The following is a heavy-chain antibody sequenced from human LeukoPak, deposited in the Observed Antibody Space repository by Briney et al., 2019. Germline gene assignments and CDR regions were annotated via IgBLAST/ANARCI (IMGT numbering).Heavy chain of an antibody. D-gene: IGHD2/OR15-2a*01. CDR3: AKDFYAPSDY. J-gene: IGHJ4*02. CDR1: GFSFSSYG. CDR2: IRSDGSNK. Sequence: PGGSLRLSCAGSGFSFSSYGMHWVRQAPGKGLEWMAFIRSDGSNKYYADSVKGRFTISRDNSKNTLYLQMNSLRAEDTAVYYCAKDFYAPSDYWGQGTLVTVSS. V-gene: IGHV3-30*02.